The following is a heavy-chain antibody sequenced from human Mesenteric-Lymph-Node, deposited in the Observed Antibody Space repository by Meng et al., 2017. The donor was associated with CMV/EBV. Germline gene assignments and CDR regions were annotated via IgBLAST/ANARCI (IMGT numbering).Heavy chain of an antibody. D-gene: IGHD3-3*01. Sequence: GGSLRLSCAASGFTFSSYAMSWVRQAPGKGLEWVSVIYSGGSSTYYADSVKGRFTISRDNSKNTLYLQMNSLRAEDTAVYYCAKEGAYYDFWSVMDVWGQGTLVTVSS. CDR2: IYSGGSST. CDR3: AKEGAYYDFWSVMDV. J-gene: IGHJ4*01. V-gene: IGHV3-23*03. CDR1: GFTFSSYA.